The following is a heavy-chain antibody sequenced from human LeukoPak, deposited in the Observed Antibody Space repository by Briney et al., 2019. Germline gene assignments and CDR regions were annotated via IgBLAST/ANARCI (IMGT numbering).Heavy chain of an antibody. D-gene: IGHD3-22*01. V-gene: IGHV3-21*01. CDR2: ISSSSSYI. J-gene: IGHJ3*02. Sequence: GGSLRLSCAASGFTFSSYSMNWVRQTPGKGLEWVSSISSSSSYIYYADSVKGRFTISRDNAKNSLYLQMNSLRAEDTAVYYCARDYRFRDSSGYSNGDAFDIWGQGTMVTVSS. CDR1: GFTFSSYS. CDR3: ARDYRFRDSSGYSNGDAFDI.